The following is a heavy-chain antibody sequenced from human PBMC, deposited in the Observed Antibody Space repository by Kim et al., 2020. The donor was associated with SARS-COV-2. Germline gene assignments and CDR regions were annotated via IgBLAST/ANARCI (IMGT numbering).Heavy chain of an antibody. Sequence: GGSLRLSCEASGFTFSIWSMNWVRQAPGKGLEWVSYMTSDTKTIDYADSVRGRFTISRDNAKKLVFLQMIGLRDEDTAVYYCARSTEGRFDYWGQGNLVT. CDR1: GFTFSIWS. V-gene: IGHV3-48*02. CDR2: MTSDTKTI. J-gene: IGHJ4*01. CDR3: ARSTEGRFDY.